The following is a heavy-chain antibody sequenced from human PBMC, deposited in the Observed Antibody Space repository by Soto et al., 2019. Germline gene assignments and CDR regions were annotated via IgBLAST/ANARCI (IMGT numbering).Heavy chain of an antibody. D-gene: IGHD1-7*01. Sequence: GESLKISCQGSGYSFGAYWIGWVRQMPGKGLEWMGIIFPGDSDTRYRPSFQGQVTISVDRSINTAYLQWSSLKTSDTAMYFCARGGIIGTLPDYWGQGTQVT. V-gene: IGHV5-51*01. CDR3: ARGGIIGTLPDY. CDR2: IFPGDSDT. J-gene: IGHJ4*02. CDR1: GYSFGAYW.